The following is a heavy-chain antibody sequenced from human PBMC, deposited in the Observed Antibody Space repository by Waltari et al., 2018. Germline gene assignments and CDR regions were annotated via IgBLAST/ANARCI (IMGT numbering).Heavy chain of an antibody. Sequence: VQLVESGGGVVQPGRSLRLSCAASGFTFSSYGMHWVRQAPGKGLEWVSSISSSSSYIYYADSVKGRFTISRDNAKNSLYLQMNSLRAEDTAVYYCARDWTGYSYPAWGQGTLVTVSS. V-gene: IGHV3-21*01. CDR3: ARDWTGYSYPA. D-gene: IGHD5-18*01. CDR2: ISSSSSYI. J-gene: IGHJ5*02. CDR1: GFTFSSYG.